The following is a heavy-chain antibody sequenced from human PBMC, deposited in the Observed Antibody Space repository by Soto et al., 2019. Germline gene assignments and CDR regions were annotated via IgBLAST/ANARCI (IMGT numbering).Heavy chain of an antibody. CDR2: IWHDGSNR. CDR3: SGNFDF. J-gene: IGHJ4*02. Sequence: QVQVVESGGGVVQPGRSLRLSCAASGFTFSNYGMHWVRQAPGKGLEWLAVIWHDGSNRYYADSVKGRFTISRDNSKNMLYLEMDSLRVEDTAVYYCSGNFDFWGQGTLVTVSS. D-gene: IGHD1-26*01. V-gene: IGHV3-33*01. CDR1: GFTFSNYG.